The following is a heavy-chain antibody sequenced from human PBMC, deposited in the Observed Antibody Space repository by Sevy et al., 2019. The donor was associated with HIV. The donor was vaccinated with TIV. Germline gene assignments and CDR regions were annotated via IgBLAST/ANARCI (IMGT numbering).Heavy chain of an antibody. CDR3: ARRGSYPYYFDY. D-gene: IGHD1-26*01. V-gene: IGHV1-46*01. Sequence: ASVKVSCKASGYTFTSYYIHWVRQAPGQGLEWMGIINPSGGSTSYAQRFQGRVTMTRDTSTSTVYMELSSLRSEDTAVYYCARRGSYPYYFDYWGQGTLVTVSS. J-gene: IGHJ4*02. CDR1: GYTFTSYY. CDR2: INPSGGST.